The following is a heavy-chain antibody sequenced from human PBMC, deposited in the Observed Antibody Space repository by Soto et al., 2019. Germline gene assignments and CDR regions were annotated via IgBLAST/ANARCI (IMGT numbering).Heavy chain of an antibody. CDR3: ARHALTYYYDSSGSERLRSWFDP. Sequence: PGGSLRISWKGSGYSFTSGLIGWVRQMPGKGLEWMGIIYPGDSDTRYSPSFQGQVTISADKSISTAYLQWSSLKAWDTAMYYCARHALTYYYDSSGSERLRSWFDPWGQGTLVTVSS. CDR1: GYSFTSGL. D-gene: IGHD3-22*01. CDR2: IYPGDSDT. V-gene: IGHV5-51*01. J-gene: IGHJ5*02.